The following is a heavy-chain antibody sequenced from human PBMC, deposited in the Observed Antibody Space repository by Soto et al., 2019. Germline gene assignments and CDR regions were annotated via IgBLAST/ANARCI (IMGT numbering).Heavy chain of an antibody. CDR2: ISAYNGNT. Sequence: ASVKVSCEASGYTLTSYGISWVRQAPGQGLEWMGWISAYNGNTNYSQKLQGRVTMTTDTSTSTAYMELRSLRSDDTAVYYSARAKRLAKNWFDPWGQGTLVPVYS. CDR3: ARAKRLAKNWFDP. CDR1: GYTLTSYG. J-gene: IGHJ5*02. V-gene: IGHV1-18*04. D-gene: IGHD1-1*01.